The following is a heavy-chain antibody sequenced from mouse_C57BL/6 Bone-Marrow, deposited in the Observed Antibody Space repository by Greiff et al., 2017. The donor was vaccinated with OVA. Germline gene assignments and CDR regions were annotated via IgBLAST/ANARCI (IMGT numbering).Heavy chain of an antibody. CDR3: VRQRYGNYPYYLDY. CDR2: IRSKSNNYAT. V-gene: IGHV10-1*01. CDR1: GFSFNTYA. J-gene: IGHJ2*01. Sequence: EVKLMESGGGLVQPKGSLKLSCAASGFSFNTYAMNWVRQAPGKGLEWVARIRSKSNNYATSYADSVKDRFTISRDDSESMLYLQMNNLKTEDTAMYYCVRQRYGNYPYYLDYWGQGTTLTVSS. D-gene: IGHD2-1*01.